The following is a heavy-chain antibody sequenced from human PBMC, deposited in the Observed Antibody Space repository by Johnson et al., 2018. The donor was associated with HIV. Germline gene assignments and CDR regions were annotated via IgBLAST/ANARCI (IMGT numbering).Heavy chain of an antibody. CDR1: GFTFSNAW. Sequence: VQLVESGGGLVKPGGSLRLSCAASGFTFSNAWMSWVRQAPGKGLEWVSGMNWNGGSTGYADSVKGRCTISRDNAKSSLYLQMNSLRVEDTALYYCARAVAGRGNAFDIWGQGTMVTVSS. J-gene: IGHJ3*02. CDR3: ARAVAGRGNAFDI. D-gene: IGHD6-19*01. V-gene: IGHV3-20*04. CDR2: MNWNGGST.